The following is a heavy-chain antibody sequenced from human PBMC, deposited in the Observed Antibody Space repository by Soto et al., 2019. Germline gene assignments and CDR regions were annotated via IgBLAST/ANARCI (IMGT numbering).Heavy chain of an antibody. V-gene: IGHV3-74*01. J-gene: IGHJ5*02. D-gene: IGHD3-10*01. Sequence: EVQLVESGGGLVQPGGSLRLSCAASGFTFSTYWMHWVRQAPGKGLVWVSRIIGDGSTTNYADSVKGRFTISRDNAKNMLYQQVSGLRAEDTAVYYCARGGLRSYWFDPWGQGTLVTVSS. CDR2: IIGDGSTT. CDR3: ARGGLRSYWFDP. CDR1: GFTFSTYW.